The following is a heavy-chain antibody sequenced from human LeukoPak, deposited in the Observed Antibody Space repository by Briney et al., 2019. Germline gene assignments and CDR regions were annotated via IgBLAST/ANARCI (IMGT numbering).Heavy chain of an antibody. Sequence: GEALKISCKGSGYSFSNYWISWGRQMPRKRLEWKGRIDPSDSYTNFSPSFQGHVTISTDKSISTAYLQWSSLKASDTAMYYCARLMNTAMALDAFDIWGQGTMVTVSS. CDR1: GYSFSNYW. J-gene: IGHJ3*02. CDR2: IDPSDSYT. V-gene: IGHV5-10-1*01. D-gene: IGHD5-18*01. CDR3: ARLMNTAMALDAFDI.